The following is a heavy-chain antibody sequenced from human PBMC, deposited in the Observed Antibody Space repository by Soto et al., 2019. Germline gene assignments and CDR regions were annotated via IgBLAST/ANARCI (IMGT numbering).Heavy chain of an antibody. CDR3: ARETRPYYFDSSGYPDAFDI. D-gene: IGHD3-22*01. CDR1: GGTFSSHG. V-gene: IGHV1-69*13. J-gene: IGHJ3*02. CDR2: IIPMLVTP. Sequence: ASVKVSCKATGGTFSSHGISWVRQAPGQGLEWMGVIIPMLVTPQYAQKFQGRVTITADELTSTVYMELTSLRPEDTAVYFCARETRPYYFDSSGYPDAFDIWGQGTVVTVSS.